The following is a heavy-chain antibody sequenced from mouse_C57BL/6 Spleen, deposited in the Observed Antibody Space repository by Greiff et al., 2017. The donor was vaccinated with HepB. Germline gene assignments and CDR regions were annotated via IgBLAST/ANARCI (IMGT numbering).Heavy chain of an antibody. Sequence: VKLMESGPELVKPGASVKISCKASGYAFSSSWMNWVKQRPGKGLEWIGRIYPGDGDTNYNGKFKGKATLTADKSSSTAYMQLSSLTSEDSAVYFCAKGDSYYYGSSFHAMDYWGQGTSVTVSS. V-gene: IGHV1-82*01. D-gene: IGHD1-1*01. CDR3: AKGDSYYYGSSFHAMDY. J-gene: IGHJ4*01. CDR2: IYPGDGDT. CDR1: GYAFSSSW.